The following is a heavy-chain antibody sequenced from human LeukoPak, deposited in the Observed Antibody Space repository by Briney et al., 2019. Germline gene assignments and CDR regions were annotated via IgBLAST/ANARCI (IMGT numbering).Heavy chain of an antibody. Sequence: GGSLRLSCAASGFTFSSYSMNWVRQAPGKGLEWVSSISSSGSTIYYADSVKGRFTISRDNAKNSLYLQMNSLRAEDTAVYYCARVDYGGNSEDYWGQGTLVTVSS. J-gene: IGHJ4*02. CDR1: GFTFSSYS. V-gene: IGHV3-21*04. CDR3: ARVDYGGNSEDY. CDR2: ISSSGSTI. D-gene: IGHD4-23*01.